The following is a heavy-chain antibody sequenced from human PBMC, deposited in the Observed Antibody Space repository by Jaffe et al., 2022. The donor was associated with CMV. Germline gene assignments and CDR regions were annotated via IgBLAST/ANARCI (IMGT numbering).Heavy chain of an antibody. CDR1: GGTFSSYA. Sequence: QVQLVQSGAEVKKPGSSVKVSCKASGGTFSSYAISWVRQAPGQGLEWMGGIIPIFGTANYAQKFQGRVTITADESTSTAYMELSSLRSEDTAVYYCARGFSYDILTGYSPGDYWGQGTLVTVSS. CDR2: IIPIFGTA. V-gene: IGHV1-69*01. J-gene: IGHJ4*02. CDR3: ARGFSYDILTGYSPGDY. D-gene: IGHD3-9*01.